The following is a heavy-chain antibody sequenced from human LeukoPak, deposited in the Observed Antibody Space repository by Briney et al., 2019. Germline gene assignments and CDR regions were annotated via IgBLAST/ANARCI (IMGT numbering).Heavy chain of an antibody. CDR1: GFTFSSYW. CDR3: AKVLGYSSGWYNFDY. V-gene: IGHV3-30*18. D-gene: IGHD6-19*01. Sequence: PGGSLRFSCAASGFTFSSYWMSWVRQAPGKGLKWLAVISYDGSNKYYADSVKGRFTISRDDSKNTLYLQMNSLRAEDTAVYYCAKVLGYSSGWYNFDYWGQGTLVTVSS. J-gene: IGHJ4*02. CDR2: ISYDGSNK.